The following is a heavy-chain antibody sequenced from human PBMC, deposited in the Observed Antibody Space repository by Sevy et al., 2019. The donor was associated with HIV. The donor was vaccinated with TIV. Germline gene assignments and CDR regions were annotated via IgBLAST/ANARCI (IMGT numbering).Heavy chain of an antibody. CDR3: AGDFMPVAAAGTGALGV. J-gene: IGHJ6*02. Sequence: GGCLRLSCVASGFIFRDRYMSWIRQAPGKGLEWVSFISSRSSEINYSDSVKGRFTVSRDNAKNSLCLQMNSLRAEDTAVYYCAGDFMPVAAAGTGALGVWGHGTAVTVSS. CDR2: ISSRSSEI. D-gene: IGHD6-13*01. V-gene: IGHV3-11*05. CDR1: GFIFRDRY.